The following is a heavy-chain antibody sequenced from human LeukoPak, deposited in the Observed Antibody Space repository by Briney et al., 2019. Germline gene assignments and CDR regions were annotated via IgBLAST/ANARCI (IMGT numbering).Heavy chain of an antibody. J-gene: IGHJ6*02. D-gene: IGHD5-18*01. CDR1: GFTFSSYA. CDR3: ARGAWKITAMANYYGMDV. CDR2: ISYDGSNK. V-gene: IGHV3-30-3*01. Sequence: PGGSLRLSCAASGFTFSSYAMHWARQAPGKGLEWVAVISYDGSNKYYADSVKGRFTISRDNSKNTLYLQMNSLRAEDTAVYYCARGAWKITAMANYYGMDVWGHGTTVTVSS.